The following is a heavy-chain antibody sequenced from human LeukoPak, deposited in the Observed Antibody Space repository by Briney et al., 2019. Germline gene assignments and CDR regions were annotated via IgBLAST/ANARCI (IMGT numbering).Heavy chain of an antibody. Sequence: SQTLSLTCTVSGGSISSGSYYWSWIRQPAGKGLEWIGRIYTSGSTNYNPSLKSRVTISVDTSKNQFSLKLSSVTAADTAVYYCARAKMGMVREVTKGTVYYFDYWGQGTLVTVSS. V-gene: IGHV4-61*02. J-gene: IGHJ4*02. CDR2: IYTSGST. CDR1: GGSISSGSYY. D-gene: IGHD3-10*01. CDR3: ARAKMGMVREVTKGTVYYFDY.